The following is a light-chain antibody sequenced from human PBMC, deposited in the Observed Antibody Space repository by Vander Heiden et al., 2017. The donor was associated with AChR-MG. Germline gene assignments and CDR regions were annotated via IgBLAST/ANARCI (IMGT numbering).Light chain of an antibody. CDR2: AAS. V-gene: IGKV1-39*01. CDR3: LQTYRSSSLT. J-gene: IGKJ4*01. Sequence: DIQMTQSPSSLSASVGDGVTISCRASQRIAHFLNWYQQEPGKAPKLLIYAASNLQSGVPSRFSGSGSGTHFTLTISSLQPEDSATYYCLQTYRSSSLTFGGGTKVEI. CDR1: QRIAHF.